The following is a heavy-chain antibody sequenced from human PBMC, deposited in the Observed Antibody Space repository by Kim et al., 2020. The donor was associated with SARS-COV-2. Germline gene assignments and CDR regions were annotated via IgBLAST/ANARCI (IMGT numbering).Heavy chain of an antibody. V-gene: IGHV3-23*03. J-gene: IGHJ5*02. Sequence: GGSLRLSCAASGFTFSSYAMSWVRQAPGKGLEWVSVIYSGGISTYYADSVKGRFTISRDNSKNTLYLQMNSLRAEDTAVYYCAKDLGLGFDPWGQGTLVTVSS. CDR3: AKDLGLGFDP. CDR1: GFTFSSYA. CDR2: IYSGGIST.